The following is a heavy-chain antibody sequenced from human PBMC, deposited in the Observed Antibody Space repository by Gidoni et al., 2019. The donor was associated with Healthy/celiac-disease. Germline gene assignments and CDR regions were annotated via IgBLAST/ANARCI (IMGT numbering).Heavy chain of an antibody. D-gene: IGHD3-10*01. Sequence: QLQLQESGPGLVKPSEPLSLTCPVSGGSIRISSYYWGWIRHPPGKGLEWIGSIYYSGSTYYNPSLKSRVTISVDTSKNQFSLKLSSVTAADTAVYYCARQNYYGSGSYYRDYWGQGTLVTVSS. CDR2: IYYSGST. V-gene: IGHV4-39*01. J-gene: IGHJ4*02. CDR1: GGSIRISSYY. CDR3: ARQNYYGSGSYYRDY.